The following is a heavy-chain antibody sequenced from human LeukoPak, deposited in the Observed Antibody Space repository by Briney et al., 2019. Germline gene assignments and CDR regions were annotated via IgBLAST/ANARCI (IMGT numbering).Heavy chain of an antibody. Sequence: SVKVSCKASGGTFSSYAISWVRQAPGQGLEWMGGIIPIFGTANYAQKFQGRVTITADESTSTAYMELSSLRSEDTAVYYCARERVCSGGSCYRGYYYYGMDVWGQGTTVTVSS. J-gene: IGHJ6*02. V-gene: IGHV1-69*01. CDR2: IIPIFGTA. CDR1: GGTFSSYA. D-gene: IGHD2-15*01. CDR3: ARERVCSGGSCYRGYYYYGMDV.